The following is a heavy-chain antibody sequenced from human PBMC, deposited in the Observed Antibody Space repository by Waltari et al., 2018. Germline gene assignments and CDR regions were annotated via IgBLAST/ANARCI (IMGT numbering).Heavy chain of an antibody. Sequence: QVQLVQSGAEVKKPGASVKVSCKASGYTFTGYYMHWVRQAPGQGLEWIGRINPNSGGTNYAQKFQGRVTMTRDTSISTAYMELSRLRSDDTAVYYCARERVVAPNWFDPWGQGTLVTVSS. V-gene: IGHV1-2*06. D-gene: IGHD3-22*01. CDR1: GYTFTGYY. J-gene: IGHJ5*02. CDR2: INPNSGGT. CDR3: ARERVVAPNWFDP.